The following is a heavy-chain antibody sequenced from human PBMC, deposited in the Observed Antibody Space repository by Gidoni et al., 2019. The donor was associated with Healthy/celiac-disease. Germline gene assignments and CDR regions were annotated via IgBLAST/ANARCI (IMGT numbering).Heavy chain of an antibody. CDR3: AKPPEDEIVVALFDY. J-gene: IGHJ4*02. Sequence: EVQLLESGGGLVQPGGSLRLSCAASGFTFSSYAVSWVRQAPGKGLEWVSAISGSCGSTYYADSVKGRFTISRDNSKNTLYLQMNSLRAEDTAVYYCAKPPEDEIVVALFDYWGQGTLVTVSS. CDR2: ISGSCGST. CDR1: GFTFSSYA. D-gene: IGHD2-2*01. V-gene: IGHV3-23*01.